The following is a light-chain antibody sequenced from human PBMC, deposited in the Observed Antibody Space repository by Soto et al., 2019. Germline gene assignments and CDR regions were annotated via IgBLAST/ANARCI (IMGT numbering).Light chain of an antibody. V-gene: IGKV3-11*01. J-gene: IGKJ1*01. Sequence: EVVLTQSPATLSLSPGERATLSCRASQSVSRHLAWYQQKPGQAPRLLILDASDRATGIPARFSGSGSGTNFTLTISSLEPEDFAVYYCQQYNTYSRTFGPGTKVEVK. CDR1: QSVSRH. CDR3: QQYNTYSRT. CDR2: DAS.